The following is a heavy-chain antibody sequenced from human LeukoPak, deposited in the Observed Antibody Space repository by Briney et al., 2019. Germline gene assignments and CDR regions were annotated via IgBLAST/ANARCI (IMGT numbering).Heavy chain of an antibody. D-gene: IGHD4-17*01. CDR1: GGSFSSYY. CDR3: ALGTVNYYYYYYGMDV. CDR2: IYYSGST. Sequence: SETLSLTCAVYGGSFSSYYWSWIRQPPGKGLEWIGYIYYSGSTNYNPSLKSRVTISVDTSKNQFSLKLSSVTAADTAVYYCALGTVNYYYYYYGMDVWGQGTTVTVSS. J-gene: IGHJ6*02. V-gene: IGHV4-59*01.